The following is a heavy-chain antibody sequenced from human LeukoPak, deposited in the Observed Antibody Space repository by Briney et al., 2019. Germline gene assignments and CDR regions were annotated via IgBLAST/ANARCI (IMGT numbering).Heavy chain of an antibody. Sequence: SETLSLTCTVSGGSISSSTYFWGWIRQPPGKGLEWLGIIYYSGTTYYNPSLKSRVTISVDTSKNQVSLKLSSVTAADTAVYYCARRGLYGSSPFDPWGQGTLVTVSS. CDR1: GGSISSSTYF. CDR3: ARRGLYGSSPFDP. D-gene: IGHD2-2*01. J-gene: IGHJ5*02. CDR2: IYYSGTT. V-gene: IGHV4-39*01.